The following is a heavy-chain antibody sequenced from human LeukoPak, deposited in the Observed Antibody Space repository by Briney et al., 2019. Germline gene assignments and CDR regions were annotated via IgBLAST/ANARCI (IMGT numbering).Heavy chain of an antibody. D-gene: IGHD2-2*03. CDR3: ARRQHRLDIKYYYYSYYMDV. J-gene: IGHJ6*03. Sequence: SETLSLTCAVYGESFSGYYWNWIRQPPGKGLEWIGEINHSGSTNYNPTLKSRVTISVDTSKNQFSLKVSSVTAAGAAVYYCARRQHRLDIKYYYYSYYMDVWGKGTTVTVSS. CDR1: GESFSGYY. V-gene: IGHV4-34*01. CDR2: INHSGST.